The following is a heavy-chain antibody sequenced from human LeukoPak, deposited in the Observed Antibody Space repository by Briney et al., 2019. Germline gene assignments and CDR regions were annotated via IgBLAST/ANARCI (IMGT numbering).Heavy chain of an antibody. CDR1: GFTFSSYA. D-gene: IGHD6-13*01. V-gene: IGHV3-23*01. Sequence: GGSLRLSCAASGFTFSSYAMSWVRQAPGKGLEWVSTISGSGSITYYADSVKGRFTISRDNSKNTLYLQMNSLRVEDTAVYYCAKDQPSSSSWTYYFDYWGQGTLVTVFS. J-gene: IGHJ4*02. CDR2: ISGSGSIT. CDR3: AKDQPSSSSWTYYFDY.